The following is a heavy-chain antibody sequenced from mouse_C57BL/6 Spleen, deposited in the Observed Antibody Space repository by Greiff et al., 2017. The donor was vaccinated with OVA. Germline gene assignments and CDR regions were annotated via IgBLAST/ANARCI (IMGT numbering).Heavy chain of an antibody. J-gene: IGHJ3*01. V-gene: IGHV2-3*01. CDR3: GLRLVAGWFAY. D-gene: IGHD1-2*01. CDR1: GFSLTSYG. CDR2: IWGDGST. Sequence: VMLVESGPGLVAPSQSLSITCTVSGFSLTSYGVSWVRQPPGKGLEWLGVIWGDGSTNYHSALISRLSIRKDNSKSQVFLKLNSLQTDDTATYYCGLRLVAGWFAYWGQGTLVTVSA.